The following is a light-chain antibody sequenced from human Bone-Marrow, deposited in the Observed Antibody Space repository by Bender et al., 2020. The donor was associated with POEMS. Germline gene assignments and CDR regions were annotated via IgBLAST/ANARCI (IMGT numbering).Light chain of an antibody. V-gene: IGLV1-44*01. CDR1: NSNIGTNA. J-gene: IGLJ3*02. Sequence: QSVLTQPPSASGTPGQRVTISCSGSNSNIGTNAVHWYQQFPGTAPKLLIYSDNQRPSGVPDRFYAFKSGTSASLAISGIQSAGEADYDCAAWDVCLSGLVFGGGTKLTVL. CDR3: AAWDVCLSGLV. CDR2: SDN.